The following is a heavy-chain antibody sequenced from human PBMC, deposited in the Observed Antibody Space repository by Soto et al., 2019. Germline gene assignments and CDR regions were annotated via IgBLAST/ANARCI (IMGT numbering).Heavy chain of an antibody. CDR2: IHYSGTT. J-gene: IGHJ4*02. V-gene: IGHV4-59*01. CDR1: GTSISSYY. D-gene: IGHD1-1*01. Sequence: PWETLSLTCTVSGTSISSYYWSWIRQPPGKGLEWIANIHYSGTTNYNPSLAGRVTLSVDTSKNQFSLKVTSVTAADRAMYFCARYNSYDIDYWGRGTLVTSPQ. CDR3: ARYNSYDIDY.